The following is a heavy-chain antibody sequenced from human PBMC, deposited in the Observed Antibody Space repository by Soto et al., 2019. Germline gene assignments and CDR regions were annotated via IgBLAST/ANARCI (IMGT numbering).Heavy chain of an antibody. J-gene: IGHJ4*02. V-gene: IGHV4-4*07. D-gene: IGHD5-18*01. CDR1: GTSVSNYY. CDR3: ARGGIQLSCAFDY. Sequence: PSETLSLTCSVSGTSVSNYYWSWIRQPAGKGLEHIGRIYTSGSTSYNPSLKSRVTMSMDTSQTQIYLNLTSVTAADTAVYYCARGGIQLSCAFDYWGQGILVTVSS. CDR2: IYTSGST.